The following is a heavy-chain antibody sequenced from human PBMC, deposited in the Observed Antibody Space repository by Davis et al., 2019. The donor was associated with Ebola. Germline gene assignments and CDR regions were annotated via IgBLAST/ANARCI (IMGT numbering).Heavy chain of an antibody. CDR3: ARILSPARSGFDY. CDR1: GFSLSTSGVC. J-gene: IGHJ4*02. CDR2: IELDDDK. V-gene: IGHV2-70*01. Sequence: SGPTLVKPTQTLTLSCTFPGFSLSTSGVCVSWIRQPPGKALQWLALIELDDDKYYSTPLKTRLTISKDTPKNQVVLTMTNMDPVDTATYYCARILSPARSGFDYWGQGTLVTVSS.